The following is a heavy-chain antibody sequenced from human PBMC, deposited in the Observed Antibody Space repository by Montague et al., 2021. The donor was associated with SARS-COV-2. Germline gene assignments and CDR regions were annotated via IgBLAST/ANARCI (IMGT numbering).Heavy chain of an antibody. CDR3: ARQDAWAYGGDACYSGWFDA. D-gene: IGHD2-21*01. V-gene: IGHV4-59*01. CDR2: IFYNGST. Sequence: SETLSLTCTVSFGSISTSCWSWIRQPPGKGLEWIGFIFYNGSTKXNPSLSRRVSISLDTSKNQFSLSLSSVTAADTAVYYCARQDAWAYGGDACYSGWFDAWGQGTLVTVSS. J-gene: IGHJ5*02. CDR1: FGSISTSC.